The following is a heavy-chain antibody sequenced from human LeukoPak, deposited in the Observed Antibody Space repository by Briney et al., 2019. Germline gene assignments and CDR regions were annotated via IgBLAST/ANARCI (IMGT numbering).Heavy chain of an antibody. CDR2: IYYSGST. J-gene: IGHJ4*02. Sequence: SETLSLTCTVSGGSISSGDYYWSWIRQPPGKGLEWIGYIYYSGSTYYNPSLKSRVTISVDTFKNQFSLKLSSVTAADTAVYYCARVDVEMAPPDDYWGQGTLVTVSS. CDR1: GGSISSGDYY. D-gene: IGHD5-24*01. V-gene: IGHV4-30-4*08. CDR3: ARVDVEMAPPDDY.